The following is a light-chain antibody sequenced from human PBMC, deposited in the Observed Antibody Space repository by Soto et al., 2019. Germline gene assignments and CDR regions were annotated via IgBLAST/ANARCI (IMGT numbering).Light chain of an antibody. CDR1: EGISNY. J-gene: IGKJ2*02. CDR3: QQSYSTPRT. V-gene: IGKV1-39*01. CDR2: AAS. Sequence: DIQMTQSPSSLSASVGDRVTITCRASEGISNYLNWYQQTPGKAPKLLISAASSLQSGVPSRFRGSVTGTDFTLTISNLQPEDFATYYCQQSYSTPRTFGQGPKLEI.